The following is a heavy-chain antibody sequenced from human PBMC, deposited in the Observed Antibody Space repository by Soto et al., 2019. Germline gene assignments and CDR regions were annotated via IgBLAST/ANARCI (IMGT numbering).Heavy chain of an antibody. CDR2: IYSGGST. J-gene: IGHJ4*02. D-gene: IGHD6-19*01. CDR3: AREGAGTDY. CDR1: GFTVSSNY. Sequence: EVQLVESGGGLVQPGGSLRLSCAASGFTVSSNYMSWVRQAPGKGLEWVSVIYSGGSTYYAGSVKCRFTISSHNSKNTLYLQMNSLRAEDTVVYCCAREGAGTDYWGQGTLVTVSS. V-gene: IGHV3-53*04.